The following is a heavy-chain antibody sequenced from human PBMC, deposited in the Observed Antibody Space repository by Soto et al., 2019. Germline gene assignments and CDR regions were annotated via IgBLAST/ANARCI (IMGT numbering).Heavy chain of an antibody. Sequence: QVQLVQSGAEVKKPGASVKVSCQASGGTFSSYAISWVRQAPGQGLEWMGGIIPIFGTATYAQKFQGRVTITADESTSTAYMELSSLRSEDTAVYYCARGHSSSWYWNTDYWGQGTLVTVSS. V-gene: IGHV1-69*01. CDR2: IIPIFGTA. CDR1: GGTFSSYA. CDR3: ARGHSSSWYWNTDY. D-gene: IGHD6-13*01. J-gene: IGHJ4*02.